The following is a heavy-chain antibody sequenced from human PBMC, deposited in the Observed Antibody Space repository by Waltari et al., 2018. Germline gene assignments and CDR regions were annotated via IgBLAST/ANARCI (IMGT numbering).Heavy chain of an antibody. CDR1: GGSISSGSYY. CDR3: ARVTRGSGFFQ. V-gene: IGHV4-61*09. CDR2: IYTSGST. Sequence: QVQLQESGPGLVKPSQTLSLTCTVSGGSISSGSYYWSWIRQPAGKGLEWIGYIYTSGSTNYNPSLKSRVTIAVDTSKNQFSLKLSSVTAADTAVYYCARVTRGSGFFQWGQGTLVTVSS. D-gene: IGHD6-19*01. J-gene: IGHJ4*02.